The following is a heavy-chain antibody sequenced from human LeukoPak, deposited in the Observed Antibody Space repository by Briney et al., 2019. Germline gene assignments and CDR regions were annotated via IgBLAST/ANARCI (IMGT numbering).Heavy chain of an antibody. D-gene: IGHD3-22*01. CDR1: AYTFSTYW. CDR3: ARDSSGPLY. J-gene: IGHJ4*02. Sequence: GGSLRVSRAASAYTFSTYWMHWVRQAPGKGLEWVSVIYSGGGTYYADSVKGRFTISRDNSKNTLYLQMNSLRAEDTAVYYCARDSSGPLYWGQGTLVTVSS. CDR2: IYSGGGT. V-gene: IGHV3-66*01.